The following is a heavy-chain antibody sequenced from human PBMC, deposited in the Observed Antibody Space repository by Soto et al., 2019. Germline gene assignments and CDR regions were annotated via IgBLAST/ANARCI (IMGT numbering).Heavy chain of an antibody. J-gene: IGHJ5*02. CDR1: GGSVSIGDYL. Sequence: PSETLSLTCTVFGGSVSIGDYLWSWMCQRPGKGLEWIGYIHDSGRSFYNPYIKRRGTILLDTSKHQFSMRVDSLTAGDTGVQFCARVCGGDSGDSASLFDRWGQGNLVTVSS. CDR2: IHDSGRS. D-gene: IGHD4-17*01. CDR3: ARVCGGDSGDSASLFDR. V-gene: IGHV4-30-4*01.